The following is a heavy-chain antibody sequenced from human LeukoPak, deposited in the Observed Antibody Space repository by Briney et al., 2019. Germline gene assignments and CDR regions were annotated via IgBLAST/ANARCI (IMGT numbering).Heavy chain of an antibody. D-gene: IGHD6-13*01. V-gene: IGHV4-4*07. J-gene: IGHJ5*02. CDR1: GGSINNYY. CDR2: IYTRGST. CDR3: ARELPTGRSSSHLWGFDP. Sequence: PSETLSLTCTVSGGSINNYYWSWIRQPAGKGLEWIGRIYTRGSTNYNPSLKSRVTMSVDTSKNQFSLKLSSVTAADTAVYYCARELPTGRSSSHLWGFDPWGQGTLVTVSS.